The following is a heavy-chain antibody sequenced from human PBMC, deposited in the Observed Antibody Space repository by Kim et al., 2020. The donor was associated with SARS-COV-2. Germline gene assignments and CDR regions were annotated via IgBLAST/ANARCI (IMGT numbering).Heavy chain of an antibody. J-gene: IGHJ6*02. D-gene: IGHD6-13*01. CDR1: GGTFSSYA. CDR2: IIPIFGTA. CDR3: ARDGLPHSTQGIAAAGTGNYYYYYGMDV. V-gene: IGHV1-69*06. Sequence: SVKVSCKASGGTFSSYAISWVRQAPGQGLEWMGGIIPIFGTANYAQKFQGRVTITADKSTSTAYMELSSLRSEDTAVYYCARDGLPHSTQGIAAAGTGNYYYYYGMDVWGQGTTVTVSS.